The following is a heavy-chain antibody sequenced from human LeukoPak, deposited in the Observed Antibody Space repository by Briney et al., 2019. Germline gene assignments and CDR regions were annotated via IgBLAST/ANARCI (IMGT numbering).Heavy chain of an antibody. J-gene: IGHJ4*02. CDR2: IIPILGIA. CDR1: GGTFSSYA. D-gene: IGHD6-13*01. CDR3: AREQQLASFDY. Sequence: ASVKVSCKASGGTFSSYATSWVRQAPGQGLEWMGRIIPILGIANYAQKFQGRVTITADKSTSTAYMELSSLRSEDTAVYYCAREQQLASFDYWGQGTLVTVSS. V-gene: IGHV1-69*04.